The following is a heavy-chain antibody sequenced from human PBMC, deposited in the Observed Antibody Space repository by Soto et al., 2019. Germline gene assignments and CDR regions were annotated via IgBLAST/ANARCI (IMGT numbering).Heavy chain of an antibody. V-gene: IGHV4-59*01. CDR1: GGSNSGDH. Sequence: SETLSLTGTVSGGSNSGDHWSWIRQPPGKGLEWIGYMYYSGSTNYNPSLKSRVTISVDTSKNQLSLKLSSVTAADTAVYYCARLLMTTNKWFDPWGQGTLVTVSS. D-gene: IGHD4-4*01. CDR2: MYYSGST. J-gene: IGHJ5*02. CDR3: ARLLMTTNKWFDP.